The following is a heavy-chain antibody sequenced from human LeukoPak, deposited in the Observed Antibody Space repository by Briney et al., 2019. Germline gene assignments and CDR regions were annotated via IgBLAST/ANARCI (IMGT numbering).Heavy chain of an antibody. Sequence: GRSLRLSCTASGFTFGDYAMSWVRQAPGKGLEWVGFIRSKAYGGTTEYAASVKGRFTISRDDSKSIAYLQMNSLKTEDTAVYYCTRASSSWYGYYYYMDVWGKGTTVTISS. CDR1: GFTFGDYA. D-gene: IGHD6-13*01. V-gene: IGHV3-49*04. CDR3: TRASSSWYGYYYYMDV. CDR2: IRSKAYGGTT. J-gene: IGHJ6*03.